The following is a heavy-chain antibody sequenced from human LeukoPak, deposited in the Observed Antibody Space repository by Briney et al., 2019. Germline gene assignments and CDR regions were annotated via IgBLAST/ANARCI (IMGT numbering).Heavy chain of an antibody. V-gene: IGHV3-43*01. CDR3: ARDRWYSSDDTSMHFYAMDV. CDR1: GFMFDDYT. CDR2: ISWDGATT. J-gene: IGHJ6*02. Sequence: PGGSLRLSCAASGFMFDDYTMHWVRQSPGKGLEWVSLISWDGATTYYADSVRGRSTISRDNSKKSLHLEMNSLKSEDTALYYCARDRWYSSDDTSMHFYAMDVWGHGTTVTVSS. D-gene: IGHD5-12*01.